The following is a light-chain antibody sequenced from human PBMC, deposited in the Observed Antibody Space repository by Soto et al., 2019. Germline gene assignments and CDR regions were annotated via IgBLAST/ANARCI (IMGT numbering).Light chain of an antibody. V-gene: IGLV1-40*01. CDR1: SSNIGAGYD. J-gene: IGLJ1*01. CDR3: QSYDSSMRGSV. Sequence: QSVLTQPPSVSGAPGQRVTISCTGSSSNIGAGYDVPWYQQLPGTAPKLLIYGNSNRPSGVPDRFSGSKSGTSASLAITGLQDEDEADYYCQSYDSSMRGSVFGTGTKLTVL. CDR2: GNS.